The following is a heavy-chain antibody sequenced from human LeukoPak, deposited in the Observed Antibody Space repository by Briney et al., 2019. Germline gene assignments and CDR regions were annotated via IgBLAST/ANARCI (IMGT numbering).Heavy chain of an antibody. V-gene: IGHV4-4*07. J-gene: IGHJ3*02. CDR2: IYTSGST. D-gene: IGHD3-10*01. CDR1: GGSISSYY. Sequence: SETLSLTCTVSGGSISSYYWSWTRQPAGKGLEWIGRIYTSGSTNYNPSLKSRVTMSVDTSKNQFSLKLSSVTAADTAVYYCARGPPMVRGVIITRRAFDTWGQGTMVTVSS. CDR3: ARGPPMVRGVIITRRAFDT.